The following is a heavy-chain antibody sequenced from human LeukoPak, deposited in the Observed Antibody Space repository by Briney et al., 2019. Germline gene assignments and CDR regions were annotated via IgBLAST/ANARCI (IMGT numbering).Heavy chain of an antibody. D-gene: IGHD6-19*01. J-gene: IGHJ4*02. V-gene: IGHV4-61*01. Sequence: PSETLSLTCTVSGGSVSSGSYYWSWIRQPPGKGLEWIGYIYYSGSTNYNPSLKSRVTISVDTSKNQFSLKLSSVTAADTAVYYCARDGEQWLGGGGFDYWGQGTLVTVSS. CDR3: ARDGEQWLGGGGFDY. CDR2: IYYSGST. CDR1: GGSVSSGSYY.